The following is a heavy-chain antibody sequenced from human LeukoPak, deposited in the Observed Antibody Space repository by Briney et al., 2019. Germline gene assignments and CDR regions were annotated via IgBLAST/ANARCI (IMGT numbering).Heavy chain of an antibody. CDR3: ARREVRGSRFEY. V-gene: IGHV4-59*08. D-gene: IGHD3-10*01. CDR1: GDSINNYH. CDR2: IYYSGST. Sequence: SETLSLTCTVSGDSINNYHWSWIRQPPGKGLEWIGYIYYSGSTNYNPSLKSRVTLSVDTSMNQFSLKLSSVTAADTAFYYCARREVRGSRFEYWGQGILVTVSS. J-gene: IGHJ4*02.